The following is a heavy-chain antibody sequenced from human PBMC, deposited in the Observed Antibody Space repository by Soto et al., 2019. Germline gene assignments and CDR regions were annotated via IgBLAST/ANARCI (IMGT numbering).Heavy chain of an antibody. V-gene: IGHV4-4*02. J-gene: IGHJ5*02. CDR2: IYHSGST. Sequence: PSETLSLTCAVPSGSISSSNWWSWVRQPPGKGLEWIGEIYHSGSTNYNPSLKSRVTISVDKSKNQFSLKLSSVTAADTAVYYCARSPMVRGVRNSNWFDPWGQGTLVTVSS. CDR1: SGSISSSNW. CDR3: ARSPMVRGVRNSNWFDP. D-gene: IGHD3-10*01.